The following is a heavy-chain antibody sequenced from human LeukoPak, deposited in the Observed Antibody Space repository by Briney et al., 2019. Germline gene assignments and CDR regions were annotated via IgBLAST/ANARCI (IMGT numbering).Heavy chain of an antibody. CDR2: ISAYNGNT. CDR3: ARGYSGYDQELSDY. J-gene: IGHJ4*02. D-gene: IGHD5-12*01. V-gene: IGHV1-18*01. Sequence: GASVKVSCKASGYTFISDGISWVRQAPGQGLEWMGWISAYNGNTNYAQKLQGRVTMTTDTSTSTAYMELRSLRSDDTAVYYCARGYSGYDQELSDYWGQGTLVTVSS. CDR1: GYTFISDG.